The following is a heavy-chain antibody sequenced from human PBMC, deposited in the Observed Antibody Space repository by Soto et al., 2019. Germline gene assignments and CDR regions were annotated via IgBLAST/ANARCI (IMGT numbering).Heavy chain of an antibody. CDR1: GGSITTYQ. CDR3: ARDYGDYSFFFDY. CDR2: YSGFT. D-gene: IGHD4-17*01. V-gene: IGHV4-59*01. J-gene: IGHJ4*02. Sequence: SDTLSLTCTVSGGSITTYQWSWIRQPPGKGLEWIGGYSGFTDYNPSLESRATISVDHSKNQFSLTLRSVTAADTAVYYCARDYGDYSFFFDYWAQGALVNVSS.